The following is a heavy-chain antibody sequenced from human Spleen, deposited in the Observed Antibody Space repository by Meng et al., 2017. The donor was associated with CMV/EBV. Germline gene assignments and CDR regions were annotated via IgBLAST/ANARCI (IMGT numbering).Heavy chain of an antibody. Sequence: ASVKVSCKASGYTFTGYYMHWVRQAPGQGLEWMGWINTNTGGTNFAQKFQGRVTMSRDRSISTAYLELIRLRSDDTAVYYCARGDQDPCTSSSSNSCYSAYHYYYGMDVWGQGTAVTVSS. CDR1: GYTFTGYY. D-gene: IGHD2-2*01. CDR3: ARGDQDPCTSSSSNSCYSAYHYYYGMDV. V-gene: IGHV1-2*02. J-gene: IGHJ6*02. CDR2: INTNTGGT.